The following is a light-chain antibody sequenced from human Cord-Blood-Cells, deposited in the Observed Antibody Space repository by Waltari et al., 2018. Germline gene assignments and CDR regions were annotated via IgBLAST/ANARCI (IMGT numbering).Light chain of an antibody. CDR1: QSVSSY. V-gene: IGKV3-11*01. CDR2: DAS. CDR3: QQRSNWQVT. Sequence: EIVLTQSPATLSLSPGERATLSCRASQSVSSYLAWYQQKPGQAPRLLIYDASNRVTGIPARFSGIGSGTDFTLTISSLEPEDFAVYYCQQRSNWQVTFGPGTKVDIK. J-gene: IGKJ3*01.